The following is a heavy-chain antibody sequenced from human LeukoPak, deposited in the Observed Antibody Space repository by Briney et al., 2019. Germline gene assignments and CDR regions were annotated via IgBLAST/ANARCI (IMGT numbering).Heavy chain of an antibody. CDR1: EGPPSHDY. V-gene: IGHV4-59*08. Sequence: PSQTLSLTRKISEGPPSHDYWLWVRQPPGKGQEWIAYIDYSGYTDYNPSVKSRVTMSIDTSKGQFTLHLRSVSAADTAIYYCTTCAPNRYWFAPWGQGIQVTVSS. D-gene: IGHD2-2*01. CDR3: TTCAPNRYWFAP. J-gene: IGHJ5*02. CDR2: IDYSGYT.